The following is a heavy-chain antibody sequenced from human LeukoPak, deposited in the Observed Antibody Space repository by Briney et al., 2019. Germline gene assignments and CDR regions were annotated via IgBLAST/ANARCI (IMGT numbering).Heavy chain of an antibody. CDR1: GGSISTYY. V-gene: IGHV4-59*08. CDR2: IYYNGNT. D-gene: IGHD3-16*01. CDR3: ARLGRPAAFDI. J-gene: IGHJ3*02. Sequence: PSETLSLTCTVSGGSISTYYWSWIRQPPGKGLEWIGYIYYNGNTNYNPSLKSRLTISIDTSKNQFSLKLTSVTAADTALCHCARLGRPAAFDIWGQGTMVTVSS.